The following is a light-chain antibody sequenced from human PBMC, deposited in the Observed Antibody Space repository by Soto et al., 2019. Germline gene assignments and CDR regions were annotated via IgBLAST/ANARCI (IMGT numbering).Light chain of an antibody. CDR2: AAS. CDR1: QDINIY. V-gene: IGKV1-27*01. J-gene: IGKJ4*01. CDR3: QKYDRAPLA. Sequence: DVQMTQSPSSLSASVGDRVTITCRAGQDINIYLAWYQQKPGKVPKLLIDAASTLQTGVPSRFRGSGSGTDFTLTISSLQPEDAATYYCQKYDRAPLAFGGGTKVEIK.